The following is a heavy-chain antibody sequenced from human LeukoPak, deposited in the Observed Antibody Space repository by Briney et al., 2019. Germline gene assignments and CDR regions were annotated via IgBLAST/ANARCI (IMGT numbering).Heavy chain of an antibody. CDR3: ARDRVMLTFGGLIVPALFDY. J-gene: IGHJ4*02. V-gene: IGHV1-18*01. CDR2: ISAYNGNT. CDR1: GYTFTSYG. Sequence: ASVKVSCKASGYTFTSYGISWVRQAPGQGLEWMGWISAYNGNTNYAQKLQDRVTMTADTSTSTAYMELRSLRSDDTAVYYCARDRVMLTFGGLIVPALFDYWGQGTLVTVSS. D-gene: IGHD3-16*02.